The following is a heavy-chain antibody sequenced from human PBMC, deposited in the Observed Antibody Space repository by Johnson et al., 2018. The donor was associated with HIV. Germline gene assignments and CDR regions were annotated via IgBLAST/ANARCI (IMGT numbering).Heavy chain of an antibody. J-gene: IGHJ3*02. Sequence: QVQLVESGGGVVQPGGSLRLSCAASGFSFSNYGMHWVRQAPGKGLEWVTFIQYDGSNKYYADSVKGRFSISRNNSRDTLYLQMNSLRPEDTAVYYCAKVRRAYYEDAFVIWGQGTMVTVSS. CDR1: GFSFSNYG. V-gene: IGHV3-30*02. CDR3: AKVRRAYYEDAFVI. CDR2: IQYDGSNK. D-gene: IGHD3-22*01.